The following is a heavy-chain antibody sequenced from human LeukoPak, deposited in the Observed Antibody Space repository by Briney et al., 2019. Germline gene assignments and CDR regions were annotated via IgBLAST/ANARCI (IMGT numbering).Heavy chain of an antibody. D-gene: IGHD1-26*01. CDR3: ATQAGELVYLDY. V-gene: IGHV1-24*01. Sequence: TSVKVSCKVSGYTLTELSMHWVRQAPGKGLEWMGGFDPEDGETIYAQKFQGRVTMTGDTSTDTAYMELSSLRSEDTAVYYCATQAGELVYLDYWGQGTLVTVPS. CDR1: GYTLTELS. CDR2: FDPEDGET. J-gene: IGHJ4*02.